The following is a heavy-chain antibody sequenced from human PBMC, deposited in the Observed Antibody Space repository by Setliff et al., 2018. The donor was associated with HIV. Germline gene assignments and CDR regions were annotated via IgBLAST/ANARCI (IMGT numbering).Heavy chain of an antibody. D-gene: IGHD5-12*01. Sequence: SETLSLTCTVSGDSIRGYYWSWIRQPPGKGLEWMGYVFYTGFAAYNPSLKSRLTISVDTSKSQFSLTLTSGTAADTAVYYCARQMPIPGIAITPVDYWGQGALVTVSS. V-gene: IGHV4-59*08. J-gene: IGHJ4*02. CDR2: VFYTGFA. CDR1: GDSIRGYY. CDR3: ARQMPIPGIAITPVDY.